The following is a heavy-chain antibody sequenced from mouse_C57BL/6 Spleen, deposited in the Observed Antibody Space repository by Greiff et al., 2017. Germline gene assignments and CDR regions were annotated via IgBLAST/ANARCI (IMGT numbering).Heavy chain of an antibody. Sequence: VKLMESGAELVRPGTSVKMSCKASGYTFTNYWIGWAKQRPGHGLEWIGDIYPGGGYTNYNEKFKGKATLTADKSSSTAYMQFSSLTSEDSAIYYCARYYSNWYFDVWGTGTTVTVSS. D-gene: IGHD2-5*01. J-gene: IGHJ1*03. V-gene: IGHV1-63*01. CDR3: ARYYSNWYFDV. CDR2: IYPGGGYT. CDR1: GYTFTNYW.